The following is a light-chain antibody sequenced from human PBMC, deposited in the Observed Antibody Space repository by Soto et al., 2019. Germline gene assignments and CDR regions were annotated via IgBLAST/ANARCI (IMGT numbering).Light chain of an antibody. Sequence: SYVLTQPPSVSVAPGQTARITCGGNNIGSKSVHWYRQKPGQAPVLVVYEDSDRPSGTPERFSGSNSGNTATLAISRVEAGDEANFYCQVWDNTHDHGGVFGGGTKLTVL. CDR2: EDS. J-gene: IGLJ3*02. V-gene: IGLV3-21*02. CDR1: NIGSKS. CDR3: QVWDNTHDHGGV.